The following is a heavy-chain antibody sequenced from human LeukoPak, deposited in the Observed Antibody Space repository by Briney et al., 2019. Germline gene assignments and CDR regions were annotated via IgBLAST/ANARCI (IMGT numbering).Heavy chain of an antibody. CDR1: GGSISSGDYY. V-gene: IGHV4-30-4*01. J-gene: IGHJ4*02. D-gene: IGHD6-19*01. Sequence: SQTLSLTCTVSGGSISSGDYYWSWIRQPPGKGLEWIGYIYYSGSTYYNPSLKSRVTISVDTSKNQFSLKLSSVTAADTAVYYCVTGQWLVPVSYWGQGTLVTVSS. CDR3: VTGQWLVPVSY. CDR2: IYYSGST.